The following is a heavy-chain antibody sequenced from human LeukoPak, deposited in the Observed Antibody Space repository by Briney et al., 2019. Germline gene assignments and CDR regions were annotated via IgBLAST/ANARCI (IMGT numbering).Heavy chain of an antibody. D-gene: IGHD4-17*01. Sequence: GGSLRLSCAASGFTFDDYATHWVRQAPGKGLEWVSGISWNSGSIGYTDSVKGRFTISRDNAKNSLYLQMNSLRAEDTALYYCAKAGTAVTSGLGAFDIWGQGTMVTVSS. J-gene: IGHJ3*02. V-gene: IGHV3-9*01. CDR2: ISWNSGSI. CDR3: AKAGTAVTSGLGAFDI. CDR1: GFTFDDYA.